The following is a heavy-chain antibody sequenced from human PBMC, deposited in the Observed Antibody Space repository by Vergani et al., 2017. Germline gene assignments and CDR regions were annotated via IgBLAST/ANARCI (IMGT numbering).Heavy chain of an antibody. J-gene: IGHJ6*03. V-gene: IGHV4-59*01. Sequence: QVQLQEWGAGLLKTSETLSLTCGVSGGSISSYYWSWIRQTPGKGLEWIGYIYLGGTTTYNPSLESRVSLSADTSKNQFSLQLTSVTAADTAVYYCARGPSVVQGHYIYYYSYFMDVWGKGTTVTVSS. CDR2: IYLGGTT. D-gene: IGHD2-15*01. CDR3: ARGPSVVQGHYIYYYSYFMDV. CDR1: GGSISSYY.